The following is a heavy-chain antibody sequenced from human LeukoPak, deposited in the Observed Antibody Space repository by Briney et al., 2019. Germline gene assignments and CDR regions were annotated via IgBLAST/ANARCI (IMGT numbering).Heavy chain of an antibody. CDR1: GFSLSTSGMC. Sequence: SGPALVKPTQTLTLTCTFSGFSLSTSGMCVSWIRQPPGKGLEWIGYIYYSGSTYYNPSLKSRATISVDTSKNQFSLKLSSVTAADTAVYYCARGTVLWFGELVFDYWGQGTLVTVSS. CDR3: ARGTVLWFGELVFDY. D-gene: IGHD3-10*01. J-gene: IGHJ4*02. CDR2: IYYSGST. V-gene: IGHV4-30-4*08.